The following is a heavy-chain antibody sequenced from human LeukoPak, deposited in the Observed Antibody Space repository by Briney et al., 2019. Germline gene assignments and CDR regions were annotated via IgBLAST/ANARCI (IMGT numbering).Heavy chain of an antibody. J-gene: IGHJ6*02. Sequence: GGSLRLSCAASGFTFSSYGMHWVRQAPGKGLEWVAVMWYDGSNTYYADSVKGRFTISRDNSKNTLYLQMNSLRAEDTAVYFCARGGHCSTTSCSNYDGMDVWGQGTTLTVSS. CDR3: ARGGHCSTTSCSNYDGMDV. V-gene: IGHV3-33*01. CDR1: GFTFSSYG. D-gene: IGHD2-2*01. CDR2: MWYDGSNT.